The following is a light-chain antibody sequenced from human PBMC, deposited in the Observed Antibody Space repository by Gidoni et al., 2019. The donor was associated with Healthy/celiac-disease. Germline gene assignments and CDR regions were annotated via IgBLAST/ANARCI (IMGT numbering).Light chain of an antibody. CDR3: QAWDSSTAYV. J-gene: IGLJ2*01. CDR1: KLGDKY. V-gene: IGLV3-1*01. CDR2: QDS. Sequence: SYELTQPPSVPVPPGQTASITCSGDKLGDKYACWYQQKPGQPPVLVIYQDSKRPSGIPERFSGSNSGNTATLTISGTQAMDEADYYCQAWDSSTAYVFGGGTKLTVL.